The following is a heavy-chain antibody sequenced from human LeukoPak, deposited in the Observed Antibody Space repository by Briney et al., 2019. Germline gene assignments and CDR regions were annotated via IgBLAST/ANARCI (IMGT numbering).Heavy chain of an antibody. V-gene: IGHV1-24*01. CDR3: ASNYGGNTGWYFDL. CDR2: FDPEDGET. CDR1: GYTLTELS. Sequence: ASVKVSCKVSGYTLTELSMHWVRQAPGKGLEWMGGFDPEDGETIYAQKFQGRVTMTEDTSTDTAYMELSSLRSEDTAVYYCASNYGGNTGWYFDLWGRGTLVTVSS. J-gene: IGHJ2*01. D-gene: IGHD4-23*01.